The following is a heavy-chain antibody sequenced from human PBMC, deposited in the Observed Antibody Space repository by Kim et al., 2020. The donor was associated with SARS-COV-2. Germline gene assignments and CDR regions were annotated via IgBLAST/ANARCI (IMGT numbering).Heavy chain of an antibody. CDR1: GFTFSSYA. Sequence: GGSLRLSCAASGFTFSSYAMSWVRQAPGKGLEWVSAISGSGGSTYYADSVKGRFTISRDNSKNTLYLQMNSLRAEDTAVYYCAKDLGLLWFGGGFDPWGQGTLVTVSS. CDR2: ISGSGGST. V-gene: IGHV3-23*01. J-gene: IGHJ5*02. D-gene: IGHD3-10*01. CDR3: AKDLGLLWFGGGFDP.